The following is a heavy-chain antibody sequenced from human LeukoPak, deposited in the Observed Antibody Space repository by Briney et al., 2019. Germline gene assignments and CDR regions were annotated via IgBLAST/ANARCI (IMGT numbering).Heavy chain of an antibody. CDR3: ARLRSLGSSGYYYMDV. J-gene: IGHJ6*03. Sequence: SETLSLTCAVSGYSISSGYYWGWIRQPPGKGLEWIGSIYHSGSTYYNPSLKSPVTISVDTSKNQFSLKLSSVTAADTAVYYCARLRSLGSSGYYYMDVWGKGTTVTVSS. CDR2: IYHSGST. D-gene: IGHD6-6*01. CDR1: GYSISSGYY. V-gene: IGHV4-38-2*01.